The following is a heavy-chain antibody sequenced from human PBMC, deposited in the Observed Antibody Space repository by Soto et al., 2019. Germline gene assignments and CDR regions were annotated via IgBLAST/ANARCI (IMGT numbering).Heavy chain of an antibody. CDR1: GFTFSSYG. V-gene: IGHV3-30*18. J-gene: IGHJ6*03. CDR2: ISYDGSNK. Sequence: QVQLVESGGGVVQTGRSLRLSCAASGFTFSSYGMHWVRQAPGKGLEWVAVISYDGSNKYYADSVKGRFTITRDNSKNTRYLQMNSLRAEDTAVYYCAKAMVRGPPPRYYYMDVWGKGTTVTVSS. D-gene: IGHD3-10*01. CDR3: AKAMVRGPPPRYYYMDV.